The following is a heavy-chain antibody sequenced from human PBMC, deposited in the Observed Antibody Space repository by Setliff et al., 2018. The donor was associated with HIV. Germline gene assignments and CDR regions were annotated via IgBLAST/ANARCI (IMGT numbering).Heavy chain of an antibody. CDR1: GYTFTSYY. Sequence: ASVKVSCKTSGYTFTSYYMHWVRQAPGQGLEWMGGFDPEDGETIYAQKFQGRVTMTEDTSTDTAYMELSSLRSEDTAVYYCATALYSSGWYGVLQRWFDPWGQGTLVTVS. CDR3: ATALYSSGWYGVLQRWFDP. D-gene: IGHD6-19*01. J-gene: IGHJ5*02. V-gene: IGHV1-24*01. CDR2: FDPEDGET.